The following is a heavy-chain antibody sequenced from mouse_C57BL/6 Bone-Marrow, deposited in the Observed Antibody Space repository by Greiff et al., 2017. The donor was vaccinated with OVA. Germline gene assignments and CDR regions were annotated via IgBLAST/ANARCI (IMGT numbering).Heavy chain of an antibody. J-gene: IGHJ1*03. D-gene: IGHD1-1*01. CDR1: GFTFSDYY. V-gene: IGHV5-16*01. CDR2: INYDGSST. Sequence: EVKLVESEGGLVQPGSSMKLSCTASGFTFSDYYMAWVRQVPEKGLEWVANINYDGSSTYYLDSLKSRFIISRDNAKNILYLQMSSLKSEDTATYYCAREPPIYYYSSSWYFDVWGTGTTVTVSS. CDR3: AREPPIYYYSSSWYFDV.